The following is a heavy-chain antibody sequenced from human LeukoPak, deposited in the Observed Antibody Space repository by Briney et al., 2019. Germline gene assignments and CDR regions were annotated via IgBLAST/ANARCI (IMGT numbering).Heavy chain of an antibody. Sequence: SVKVSCKASGGTFSSYAISWVRQAPGQGLEWMGRIIPIFGIANYAQKFQGRVTITADKSTSTAYMELSSLRSEDTAVYYCAREGYCSGGSCYSGLVYFDYWGQGTLVTVSS. CDR1: GGTFSSYA. CDR3: AREGYCSGGSCYSGLVYFDY. V-gene: IGHV1-69*04. CDR2: IIPIFGIA. J-gene: IGHJ4*02. D-gene: IGHD2-15*01.